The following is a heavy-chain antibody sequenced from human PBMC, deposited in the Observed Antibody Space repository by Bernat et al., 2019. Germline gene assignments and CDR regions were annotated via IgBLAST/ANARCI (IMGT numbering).Heavy chain of an antibody. V-gene: IGHV3-23*04. CDR1: GFTFSSYA. J-gene: IGHJ4*02. D-gene: IGHD3-22*01. CDR3: AKDKGAYDSSGYYDY. CDR2: ISGSGGST. Sequence: EVQLVESGGGLVQPGGSLRLSCAASGFTFSSYAMSWVRQAPGKGLEWVSAISGSGGSTYYAASVKGRFTISRDNSKNTLYLQMNSLRAEDTDVYYCAKDKGAYDSSGYYDYWGQGTLVTVSS.